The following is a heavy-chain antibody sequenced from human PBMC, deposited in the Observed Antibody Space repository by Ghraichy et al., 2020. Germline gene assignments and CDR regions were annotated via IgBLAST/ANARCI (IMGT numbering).Heavy chain of an antibody. Sequence: GGSLRLSCAASGFTFDDYAMHWVRQAPGKGLEWVSGISWNSGSIGYADSVKDRFTISRDNAKNSLYLQMNTLRTEDTALYFCAKWGGSGSYYDYSYYGMDVWGQGTTVTVSS. V-gene: IGHV3-9*01. J-gene: IGHJ6*02. D-gene: IGHD1-26*01. CDR1: GFTFDDYA. CDR2: ISWNSGSI. CDR3: AKWGGSGSYYDYSYYGMDV.